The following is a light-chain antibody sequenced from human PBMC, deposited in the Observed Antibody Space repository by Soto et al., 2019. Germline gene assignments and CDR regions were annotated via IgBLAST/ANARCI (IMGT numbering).Light chain of an antibody. CDR3: QQFSSSPLT. CDR1: QTVRNNY. V-gene: IGKV3-20*01. Sequence: EFVLTQSPGTLSLSPGERATLSCRASQTVRNNYLAWYQQKPGQAPRLLIYDASSRATGIPDRFSGGGSGTDFTLTISRLEPEDFAVYYCQQFSSSPLTFGRGTKVDIK. J-gene: IGKJ4*01. CDR2: DAS.